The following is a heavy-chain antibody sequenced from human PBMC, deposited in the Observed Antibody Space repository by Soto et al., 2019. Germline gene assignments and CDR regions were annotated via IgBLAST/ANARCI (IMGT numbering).Heavy chain of an antibody. D-gene: IGHD1-26*01. V-gene: IGHV1-69*01. CDR1: GGTFSNYS. CDR2: IIPIFGTA. CDR3: ARDGGRHSGGIAY. Sequence: QVQLVQSGAEVKKPGSSVKVSCKASGGTFSNYSINWVRQAPGQGLEWMGEIIPIFGTANYAQKFQGRVTITADESTSTAYMELSSLRSEDTAVYYCARDGGRHSGGIAYWGQGTLVTVSS. J-gene: IGHJ4*02.